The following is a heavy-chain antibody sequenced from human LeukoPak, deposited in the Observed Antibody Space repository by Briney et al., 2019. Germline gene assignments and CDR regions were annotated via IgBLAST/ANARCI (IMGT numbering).Heavy chain of an antibody. V-gene: IGHV3-13*01. CDR1: GFTFSSYD. Sequence: GGSLRLSCAASGFTFSSYDMHWVRQATGKGLEWVSAIDTAGDTYYPGSVKGRFTISRENAKNSLYLQMNSLRAGDTAVYYCARALYGSGSYYTPVGYWGQGTLVTVSS. CDR3: ARALYGSGSYYTPVGY. J-gene: IGHJ4*02. CDR2: IDTAGDT. D-gene: IGHD3-10*01.